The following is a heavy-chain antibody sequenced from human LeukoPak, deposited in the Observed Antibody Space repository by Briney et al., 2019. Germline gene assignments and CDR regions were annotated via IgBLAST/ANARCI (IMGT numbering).Heavy chain of an antibody. CDR3: AKGREYSSSWFDF. V-gene: IGHV3-23*01. CDR1: GFTFSSYG. J-gene: IGHJ4*02. CDR2: ISGSGGST. Sequence: GGSLRLSCAASGFTFSSYGMSWVRLAPGKGLEWVSTISGSGGSTYYADSVKGRLTISRDNSKNTLDLQVNSLRAEDTAVYYCAKGREYSSSWFDFWGQGILVTVSS. D-gene: IGHD6-13*01.